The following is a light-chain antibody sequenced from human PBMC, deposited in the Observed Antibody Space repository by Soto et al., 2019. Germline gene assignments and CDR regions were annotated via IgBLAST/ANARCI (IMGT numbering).Light chain of an antibody. CDR1: SSDVGGYNY. J-gene: IGLJ1*01. V-gene: IGLV2-14*01. CDR3: SSYTATRTYV. CDR2: GVT. Sequence: LTQPASVSGSPGQSVTISCTGTSSDVGGYNYVSWYQQLPGEAPTLLNYGVTDRPSGVSTRFSGSKSGHTASLTVSGLQAEDEGDYSCSSYTATRTYVFGTRTKVTVL.